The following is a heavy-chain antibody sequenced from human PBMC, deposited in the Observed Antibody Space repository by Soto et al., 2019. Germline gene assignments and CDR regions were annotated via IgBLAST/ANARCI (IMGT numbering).Heavy chain of an antibody. D-gene: IGHD3-22*01. CDR3: APLFYDSSGYLFDY. Sequence: SVKVSCKASGFTFTGSAVQWVRQARGQRLEWIGWIVVGSGNTNYAQKFQERVTITRDMSTSTAYMELSSLRSEDTAVYYCAPLFYDSSGYLFDYWGQGTLVTVSS. CDR1: GFTFTGSA. V-gene: IGHV1-58*01. J-gene: IGHJ4*02. CDR2: IVVGSGNT.